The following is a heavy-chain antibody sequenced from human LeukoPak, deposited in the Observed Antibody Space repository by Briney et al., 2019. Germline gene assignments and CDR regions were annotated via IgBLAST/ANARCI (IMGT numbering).Heavy chain of an antibody. CDR1: GFTFSSYS. Sequence: GRTLRLSCAASGFTFSSYSMNWVRQAPGKGLEWVSSISSSSSYIYYADSVKGRFTISRDNAKNSLYLQMNSLRAEDTAVYYCARFRDGYDPDAFDIWGQGTMVTVSS. J-gene: IGHJ3*02. D-gene: IGHD1-14*01. CDR2: ISSSSSYI. V-gene: IGHV3-21*01. CDR3: ARFRDGYDPDAFDI.